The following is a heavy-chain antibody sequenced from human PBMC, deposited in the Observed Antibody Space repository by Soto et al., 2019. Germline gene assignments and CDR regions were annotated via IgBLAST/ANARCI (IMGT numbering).Heavy chain of an antibody. CDR3: VTFEEPSPGSGPLADF. J-gene: IGHJ4*02. CDR2: IHYNGRT. CDR1: GASSSTSY. D-gene: IGHD3-10*01. Sequence: QVRLQQWGAGLLKPSETLSLTCGVYGASSSTSYWNWIRQSPVKGLEWIADIHYNGRTNYNPSLKSRLTISVDTSQKQFSLKLTSVSAADTAVHYCVTFEEPSPGSGPLADFWGQGTLVTVSS. V-gene: IGHV4-34*01.